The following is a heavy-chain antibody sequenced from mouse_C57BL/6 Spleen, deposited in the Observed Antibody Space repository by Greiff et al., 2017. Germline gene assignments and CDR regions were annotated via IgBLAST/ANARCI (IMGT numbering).Heavy chain of an antibody. J-gene: IGHJ3*01. CDR2: IWGVGST. CDR3: ATSYCGSSGFAG. V-gene: IGHV2-6*01. CDR1: GFSLTSYG. Sequence: QVQLKESGPGLVAPSQSLSITCTVSGFSLTSYGVDWVRQSPGKGLEWLGVIWGVGSTNYNSALKSRLSISKDNSNSQVFLKMNSLQTDDTAVYYCATSYCGSSGFAGWGKGTLVTVAA. D-gene: IGHD1-1*01.